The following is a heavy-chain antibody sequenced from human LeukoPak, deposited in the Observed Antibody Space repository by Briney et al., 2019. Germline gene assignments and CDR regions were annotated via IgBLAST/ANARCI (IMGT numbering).Heavy chain of an antibody. Sequence: SVKVSCKASGGTFSSYAISWVRQAPGQGLEWMGGIIPIFGTANYAQKFQGRVTITAGESTSTAYMELSSLRSEDTAVYYCAREWVVVVPAAISHDAFDIWGQGTMVTVSS. CDR3: AREWVVVVPAAISHDAFDI. CDR2: IIPIFGTA. D-gene: IGHD2-2*01. V-gene: IGHV1-69*13. CDR1: GGTFSSYA. J-gene: IGHJ3*02.